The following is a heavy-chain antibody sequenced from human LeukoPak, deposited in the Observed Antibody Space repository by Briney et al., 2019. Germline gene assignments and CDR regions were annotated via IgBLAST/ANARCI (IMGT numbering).Heavy chain of an antibody. D-gene: IGHD3-9*01. Sequence: PSETLSLTCTVSGYSISTGYYWSWIRQPPGKGLEWIGYIYYSGSTNYNPSLKSRVTISVGTSKNQFSLKLSSVTAADTAVYYCARDRNYDILTGYYAFDIWGQGTMVTVSS. V-gene: IGHV4-61*01. J-gene: IGHJ3*02. CDR1: GYSISTGYY. CDR3: ARDRNYDILTGYYAFDI. CDR2: IYYSGST.